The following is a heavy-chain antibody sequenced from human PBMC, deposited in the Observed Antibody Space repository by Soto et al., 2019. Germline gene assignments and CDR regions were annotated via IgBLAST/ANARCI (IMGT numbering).Heavy chain of an antibody. CDR1: GFTFSNYD. J-gene: IGHJ4*02. D-gene: IGHD1-20*01. CDR2: ISSDGSNK. V-gene: IGHV3-30*18. CDR3: AKDRITGLFDY. Sequence: QVQLVESGGGVVQPGRSLRLSCAASGFTFSNYDMHWVRQAPGKGLEWVAVISSDGSNKYYADSVKGRFTISRDNSKNTLYLQMISLRAEDTAVYYCAKDRITGLFDYWGQGTLVTVSS.